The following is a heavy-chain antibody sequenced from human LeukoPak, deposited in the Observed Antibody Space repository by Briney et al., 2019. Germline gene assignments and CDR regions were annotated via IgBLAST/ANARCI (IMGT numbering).Heavy chain of an antibody. CDR3: ARGSLKGDILTGYYYFDY. J-gene: IGHJ4*02. Sequence: PSETLSLTCTVSGGSIRSSYYYWGWIRQPPGKGLEWIGSIYDSGSTYYNPSLKSRVTISVDTSKNQFSLKLSSVTAADTAVYYCARGSLKGDILTGYYYFDYWGQGTLVTVSS. CDR2: IYDSGST. V-gene: IGHV4-39*07. CDR1: GGSIRSSYYY. D-gene: IGHD3-9*01.